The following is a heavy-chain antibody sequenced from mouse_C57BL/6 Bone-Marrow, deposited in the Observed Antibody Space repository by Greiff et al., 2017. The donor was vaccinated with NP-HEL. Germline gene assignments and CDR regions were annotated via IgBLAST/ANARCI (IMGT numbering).Heavy chain of an antibody. CDR1: GYTFTDYY. CDR2: IYPGSGNT. V-gene: IGHV1-76*01. J-gene: IGHJ2*01. Sequence: VKLVESGAELVRPGASVKLSCKASGYTFTDYYINWVKQRPGQGLEWIARIYPGSGNTYYNEKFKGKATLTAEKSSSTAYMQLSSLTSEDSAVYFCARAEDYWGQGTTLTVSS. CDR3: ARAEDY.